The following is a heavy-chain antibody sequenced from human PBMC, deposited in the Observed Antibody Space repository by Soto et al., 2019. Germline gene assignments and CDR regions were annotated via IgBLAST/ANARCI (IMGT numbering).Heavy chain of an antibody. Sequence: QVQLVQSGAEVKEPGASVKVSCKASGYNFRTYDISWVRQAPGQGLEWMGWDSGNSGDTYYAQKYQGRVTMTTDTSTSTAYMELRTLRSDDTAMSYCAIEQYGNGLRYFDLWGRGTLVTVAS. CDR1: GYNFRTYD. CDR3: AIEQYGNGLRYFDL. D-gene: IGHD6-6*01. CDR2: DSGNSGDT. V-gene: IGHV1-18*01. J-gene: IGHJ2*01.